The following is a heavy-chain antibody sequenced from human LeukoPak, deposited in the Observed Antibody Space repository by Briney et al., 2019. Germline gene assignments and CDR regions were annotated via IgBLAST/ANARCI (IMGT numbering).Heavy chain of an antibody. J-gene: IGHJ5*02. CDR3: ARDHGGHYYGSGSSLNVYWFDP. CDR1: GGTFSSYV. CDR2: ILPIFGTA. D-gene: IGHD3-10*01. V-gene: IGHV1-69*13. Sequence: RASVKVSCKASGGTFSSYVINWVRQAPGQGLEWMGGILPIFGTAIYAQHFQGRVTITADESTSTAYMELSSLRSEDTAVYYCARDHGGHYYGSGSSLNVYWFDPWGQGTLVTVSS.